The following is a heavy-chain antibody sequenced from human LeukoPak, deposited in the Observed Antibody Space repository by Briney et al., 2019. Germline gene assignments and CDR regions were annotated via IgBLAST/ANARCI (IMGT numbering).Heavy chain of an antibody. D-gene: IGHD6-19*01. CDR3: ARDPGIAVAGRNWFDP. Sequence: GGSLRLSCAASGFTFSSYWMSWVRQAPGKGLEWVANIKQDGSEKYYVDSVKGRFTISRDNAKNSLYLQMNSLRAEDTAVYYCARDPGIAVAGRNWFDPWGQGTLVTVSS. J-gene: IGHJ5*02. CDR1: GFTFSSYW. V-gene: IGHV3-7*01. CDR2: IKQDGSEK.